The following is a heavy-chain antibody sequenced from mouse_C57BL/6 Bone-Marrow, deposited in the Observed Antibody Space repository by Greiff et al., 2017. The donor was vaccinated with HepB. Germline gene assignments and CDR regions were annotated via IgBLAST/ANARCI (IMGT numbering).Heavy chain of an antibody. CDR2: IYHRRGNT. Sequence: VKLQQSGAELARPGASVKLSCKASGYTFTSSGISWVKQRTGPGLEWIGEIYHRRGNTYYNEKFKGKATLTADKSSSTAYMELRSLTSEDSAVYFWARVEYGNYYAMDYWGQGTSVTVSS. CDR3: ARVEYGNYYAMDY. D-gene: IGHD2-10*02. V-gene: IGHV1-81*01. CDR1: GYTFTSSG. J-gene: IGHJ4*01.